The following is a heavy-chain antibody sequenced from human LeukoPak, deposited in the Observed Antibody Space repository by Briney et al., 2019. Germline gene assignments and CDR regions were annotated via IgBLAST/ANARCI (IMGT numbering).Heavy chain of an antibody. V-gene: IGHV4-39*01. CDR2: VYSSGST. CDR3: AGQGIAARLAY. D-gene: IGHD6-6*01. J-gene: IGHJ4*01. CDR1: GGSISSYSYY. Sequence: PSETLSLTCTVSGGSISSYSYYWGWIRQPPGKGLEWIGSVYSSGSTYYNPSLKSRVTMSVDTSKNQFSLKLSSVTAADTALYYCAGQGIAARLAYWGHGALVTVSS.